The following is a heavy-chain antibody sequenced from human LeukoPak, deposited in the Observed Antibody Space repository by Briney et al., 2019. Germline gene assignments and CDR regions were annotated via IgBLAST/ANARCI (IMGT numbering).Heavy chain of an antibody. CDR1: GFTFSSYA. Sequence: GGSLRLSCAASGFTFSSYAMSWVRQAPGKGLEWVSAISGSGGSTYYADSVKGRFTISRDNSKNTLYLQMNSLRAEDTAVYYCAKVGSYTRLYYYYYYMDVWGKGTTVTISS. CDR2: ISGSGGST. J-gene: IGHJ6*03. V-gene: IGHV3-23*01. D-gene: IGHD1-26*01. CDR3: AKVGSYTRLYYYYYYMDV.